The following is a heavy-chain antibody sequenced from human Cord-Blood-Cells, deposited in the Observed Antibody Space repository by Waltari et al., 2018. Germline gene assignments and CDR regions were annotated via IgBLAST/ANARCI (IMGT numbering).Heavy chain of an antibody. Sequence: QVQLVQSGAEVKKPGASVKVSCKVSGYTLTELSMHWVRQDPGKGVEWMGGFGPEDGETIYAQKFQGRVTMTEDTSTDTAYMELSSLRSEDTAVYYCATDLKEIFGVVNDAFDIWGQGTMVTVSS. V-gene: IGHV1-24*01. CDR3: ATDLKEIFGVVNDAFDI. D-gene: IGHD3-3*01. J-gene: IGHJ3*02. CDR2: FGPEDGET. CDR1: GYTLTELS.